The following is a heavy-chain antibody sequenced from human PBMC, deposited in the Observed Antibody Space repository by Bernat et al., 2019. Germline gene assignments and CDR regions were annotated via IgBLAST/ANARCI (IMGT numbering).Heavy chain of an antibody. CDR3: ATEPNLDPGYFDY. D-gene: IGHD3-3*01. V-gene: IGHV3-30*01. CDR1: GFIFSNYA. CDR2: ISYDGGGQ. J-gene: IGHJ4*02. Sequence: QLQLVESGGGVVQPGRSLRLSCVVSGFIFSNYAMHWVRQAPGKGLEWVAIISYDGGGQYYADSVKGRFTISRDNSRNTLYLQINSLRAEDTAVYYCATEPNLDPGYFDYWGQGTLVTVSS.